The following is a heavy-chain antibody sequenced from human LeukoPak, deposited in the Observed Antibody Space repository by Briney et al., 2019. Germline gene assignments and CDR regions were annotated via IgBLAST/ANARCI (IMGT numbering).Heavy chain of an antibody. J-gene: IGHJ2*01. CDR1: GFTLSNYD. CDR2: IDIAGDT. D-gene: IGHD4-17*01. CDR3: ARTTVTSGPYWYFDL. Sequence: GVSLRLSCAASGFTLSNYDMHWVRQATGEGLEWVTGIDIAGDTYYPGSVRGRFTISRENAENSLYLQMNSLRAGDTGVYYCARTTVTSGPYWYFDLWGRGTLVTVS. V-gene: IGHV3-13*01.